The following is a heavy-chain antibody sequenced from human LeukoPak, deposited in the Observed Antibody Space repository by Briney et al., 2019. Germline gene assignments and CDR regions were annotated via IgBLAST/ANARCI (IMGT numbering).Heavy chain of an antibody. D-gene: IGHD3-22*01. CDR2: ISSSGSTI. J-gene: IGHJ6*02. CDR1: GFTFSSYE. CDR3: ARVEAYYYDSSGYYFNYYYYGMDV. Sequence: PGGSLRLSCAASGFTFSSYEMNWVRQAPGKGLEWVSYISSSGSTIYYADSVKGRFTISRDNAKNSLYLQMNSLRAEDTAVYYCARVEAYYYDSSGYYFNYYYYGMDVWGQGTTVTVSS. V-gene: IGHV3-48*03.